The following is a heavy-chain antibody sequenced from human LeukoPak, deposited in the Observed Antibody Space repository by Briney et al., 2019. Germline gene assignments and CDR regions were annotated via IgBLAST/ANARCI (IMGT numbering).Heavy chain of an antibody. J-gene: IGHJ5*02. Sequence: GESLKISCKGSGYSFTSYWIGWVRQMPGKGLEWMGIIYPGDSDTRYSPSFQGQVTISADKSISTAYLQWSSLKASDTAMYYCARRGYSYGTIGSWFDPWGQGTLVTVSS. CDR3: ARRGYSYGTIGSWFDP. CDR2: IYPGDSDT. D-gene: IGHD5-18*01. CDR1: GYSFTSYW. V-gene: IGHV5-51*01.